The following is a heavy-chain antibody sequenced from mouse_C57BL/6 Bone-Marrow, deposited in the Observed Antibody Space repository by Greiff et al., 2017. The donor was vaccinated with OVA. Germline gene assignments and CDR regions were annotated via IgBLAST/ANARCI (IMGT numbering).Heavy chain of an antibody. CDR3: ARNYYGNLLAY. CDR2: IYPSDSET. D-gene: IGHD2-1*01. V-gene: IGHV1-61*01. J-gene: IGHJ3*01. CDR1: GYTFTSYW. Sequence: VQLQQPGAELVRPGSSVKLSCKASGYTFTSYWMDWVKQRPGQGLEWIGNIYPSDSETHYNQKFKDKATLTVDKSSSTAYMQLSSLTSEDSAVYYCARNYYGNLLAYWGQGTLVTVSA.